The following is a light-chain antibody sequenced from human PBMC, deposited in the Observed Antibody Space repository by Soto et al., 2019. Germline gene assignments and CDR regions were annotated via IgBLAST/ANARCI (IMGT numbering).Light chain of an antibody. Sequence: QSVLTQPVSVSGSPGQSITISCTGTTSDVGNYNLVSWYQQHPGKAPKLMIFDVSRRPSGVSDRFSASKSGNTASLTISGLQAEDEADYYCSSYTSTNTLYVFGTGTKLTVL. CDR1: TSDVGNYNL. J-gene: IGLJ1*01. V-gene: IGLV2-14*03. CDR3: SSYTSTNTLYV. CDR2: DVS.